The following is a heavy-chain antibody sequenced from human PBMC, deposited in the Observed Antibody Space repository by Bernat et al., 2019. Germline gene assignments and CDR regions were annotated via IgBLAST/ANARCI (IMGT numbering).Heavy chain of an antibody. CDR1: GFTFSSHA. Sequence: EVQLLESGGCLVQPGGSLRLSCAASGFTFSSHAIRSVRQSPGKGLEWVSALCRSGGSTFYTDYVKGRFTIDRDNTKNTLYLQLNSLRAEDTAVYYCAKPLGANYFDYWGQGTLVTVSS. J-gene: IGHJ4*02. V-gene: IGHV3-23*01. D-gene: IGHD1-26*01. CDR3: AKPLGANYFDY. CDR2: LCRSGGST.